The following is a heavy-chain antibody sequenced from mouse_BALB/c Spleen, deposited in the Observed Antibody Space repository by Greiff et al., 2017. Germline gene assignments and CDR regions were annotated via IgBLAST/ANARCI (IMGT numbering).Heavy chain of an antibody. V-gene: IGHV2-9*02. D-gene: IGHD2-4*01. Sequence: VMLVESGPGLVAPSQSLSITCTVSGFSLTSYGVHWVRQPPGKGLEWLGVIWAGGSTNYNSALMSRLSISKDNSKSQVFLKMNSLQTDDTAMYYCARETGLGFAYWGQGTLVTVSA. CDR1: GFSLTSYG. J-gene: IGHJ3*01. CDR3: ARETGLGFAY. CDR2: IWAGGST.